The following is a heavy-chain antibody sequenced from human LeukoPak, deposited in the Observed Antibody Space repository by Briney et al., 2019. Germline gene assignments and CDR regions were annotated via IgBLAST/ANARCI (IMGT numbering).Heavy chain of an antibody. CDR1: GGSISSYY. CDR2: INHSGST. V-gene: IGHV4-34*01. D-gene: IGHD6-19*01. Sequence: SETLSLTCTVSGGSISSYYWSWIRQPPGKGLEWIGEINHSGSTNYNPSLKSRVTISVDTSKNQFSLKLSSVTAADTAVYYCARGVAVAGAYYFDYWGQGTLVTVSS. J-gene: IGHJ4*02. CDR3: ARGVAVAGAYYFDY.